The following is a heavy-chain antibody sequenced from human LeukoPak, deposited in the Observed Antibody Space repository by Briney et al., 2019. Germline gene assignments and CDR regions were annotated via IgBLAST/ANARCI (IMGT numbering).Heavy chain of an antibody. J-gene: IGHJ4*02. V-gene: IGHV1-18*04. D-gene: IGHD6-19*01. CDR2: ISAYNGNT. CDR3: ARAARGSGWPNFDY. CDR1: GYTFTSYG. Sequence: GASVKVSCKASGYTFTSYGISWVRQAPGQGLEWMGWISAYNGNTNYAQKLQCRVTMTTDTSTSTAYMELRSLRSDDTAVYYCARAARGSGWPNFDYWGQGTLVTVSS.